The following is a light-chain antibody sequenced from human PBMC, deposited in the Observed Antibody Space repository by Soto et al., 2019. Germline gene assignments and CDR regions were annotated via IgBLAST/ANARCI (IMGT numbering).Light chain of an antibody. Sequence: EILMTQSPATLSVSPGERATLSCRASQSVSSNLAWYQQKPGQAPRLVIYDTSTRATGIPARFSGSGSGTELTLTISSLQSEDFAVYYCQQYNNWPRTFGGGTTVEIK. CDR1: QSVSSN. J-gene: IGKJ4*01. CDR3: QQYNNWPRT. V-gene: IGKV3-15*01. CDR2: DTS.